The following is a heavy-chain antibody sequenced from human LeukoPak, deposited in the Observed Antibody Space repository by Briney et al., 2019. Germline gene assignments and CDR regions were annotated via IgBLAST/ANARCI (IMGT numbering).Heavy chain of an antibody. J-gene: IGHJ4*02. V-gene: IGHV1-8*01. D-gene: IGHD4-17*01. CDR3: ARADYGDYVDYFDY. CDR2: MNPNSGNT. Sequence: ASVKVSCKASGYTFTSYDITWVRQATGQGLEWMGWMNPNSGNTGYAQKFQGRVTMTRNTSISTAYMELSSLRSEDTAVYYCARADYGDYVDYFDYWGQGTLSPSPQ. CDR1: GYTFTSYD.